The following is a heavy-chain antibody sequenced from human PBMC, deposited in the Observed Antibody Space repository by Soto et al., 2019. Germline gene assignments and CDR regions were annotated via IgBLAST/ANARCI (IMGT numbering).Heavy chain of an antibody. CDR2: IYWDDDK. D-gene: IGHD3-16*01. CDR1: GFSLTTRGVG. J-gene: IGHJ5*02. V-gene: IGHV2-5*02. CDR3: AHTPNYYQYDWFDP. Sequence: QITLKESGPTLVKPTQTLTLTCTFSGFSLTTRGVGVGWIRQPPGKALECLALIYWDDDKRYSPSLQSRLSITTDTSKNLVVLIMTNVEPVDTATYYCAHTPNYYQYDWFDPWGQGTLVSVSS.